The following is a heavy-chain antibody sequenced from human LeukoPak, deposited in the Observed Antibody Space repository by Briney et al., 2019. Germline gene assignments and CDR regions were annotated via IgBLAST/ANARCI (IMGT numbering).Heavy chain of an antibody. CDR3: ARAHNWKYGSFDF. D-gene: IGHD1-7*01. V-gene: IGHV3-21*01. CDR1: GFTFSSYS. J-gene: IGHJ4*02. CDR2: ISSSSSYI. Sequence: GGSLRLSCAASGFTFSSYSMNWVRQAPGRGLEWVSCISSSSSYIYYADSVKGRFTISRDNAKNSLYLQMNSLRAEDTAVYYCARAHNWKYGSFDFWGQGTLVTVSS.